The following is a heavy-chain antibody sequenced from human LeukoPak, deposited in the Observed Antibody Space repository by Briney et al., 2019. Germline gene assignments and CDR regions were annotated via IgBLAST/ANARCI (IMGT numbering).Heavy chain of an antibody. Sequence: PGGSHRLSCAATGFTFSNAWMSWVRQAPGEGREWDGLLKINTNGWTTDYAAPVKGRFTISRDHSKKTLYLQMNSLQTGDTAVYYCTTDTAVVGYWRQGTLVTVSS. CDR3: TTDTAVVGY. D-gene: IGHD5-18*01. CDR2: LKINTNGWTT. J-gene: IGHJ4*02. V-gene: IGHV3-15*01. CDR1: GFTFSNAW.